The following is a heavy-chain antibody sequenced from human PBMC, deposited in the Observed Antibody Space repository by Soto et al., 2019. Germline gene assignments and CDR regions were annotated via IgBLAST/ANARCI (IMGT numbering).Heavy chain of an antibody. CDR1: GFTFSSYA. Sequence: EVQLLESGGGLVQPGGSLRLSCAASGFTFSSYAMSWVRQAPGKGLEWVSAISGSGGSTYYADSVKGRFTISRDNSKNTLYLQMNSLRAKDTAVYYCAKDREYGGNSAWDYWGQGTLVTVSS. V-gene: IGHV3-23*01. J-gene: IGHJ4*02. CDR3: AKDREYGGNSAWDY. CDR2: ISGSGGST. D-gene: IGHD4-17*01.